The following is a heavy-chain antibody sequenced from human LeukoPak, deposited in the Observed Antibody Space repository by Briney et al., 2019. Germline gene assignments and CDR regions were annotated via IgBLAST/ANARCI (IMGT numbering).Heavy chain of an antibody. J-gene: IGHJ4*02. CDR1: GFPFRSYS. Sequence: GGSLRLSCAASGFPFRSYSMTWVRQAPGKGLEWVANIKPDGTTKFYVDSVKGRFTISRDNALNSLYLQMNSLRAEDTAIYYCARSIPYGTTWYGRSDYWGQGTLVTVSS. V-gene: IGHV3-7*03. D-gene: IGHD6-13*01. CDR3: ARSIPYGTTWYGRSDY. CDR2: IKPDGTTK.